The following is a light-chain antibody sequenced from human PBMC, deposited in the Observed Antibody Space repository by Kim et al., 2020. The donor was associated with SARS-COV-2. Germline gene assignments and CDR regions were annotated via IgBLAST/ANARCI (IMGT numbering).Light chain of an antibody. V-gene: IGKV3-20*01. CDR1: QPLTTPS. CDR2: GTS. CDR3: QYFGSSYT. J-gene: IGKJ2*01. Sequence: GEPPPLSRTACQPLTTPSLAWSQRKPGPAPRRLIFGTSSRATGIPDRFSGSGSGTDFPLTISRLEPEYFAVYYCQYFGSSYTFGQGTKLEI.